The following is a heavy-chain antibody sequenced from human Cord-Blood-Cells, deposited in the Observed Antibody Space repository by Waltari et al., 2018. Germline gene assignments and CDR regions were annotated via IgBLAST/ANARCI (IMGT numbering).Heavy chain of an antibody. CDR2: ISYDGSNK. CDR1: GFTFSSYA. V-gene: IGHV3-30-3*01. Sequence: GFTFSSYAMHWVRQAPGKGLEWVAVISYDGSNKYYADSVKGRFTISRDNSKNTLYLQMNSLRAEDTAVYYCARDLGYCSGGSCYSFDYWGQGTLVTVSS. D-gene: IGHD2-15*01. CDR3: ARDLGYCSGGSCYSFDY. J-gene: IGHJ4*02.